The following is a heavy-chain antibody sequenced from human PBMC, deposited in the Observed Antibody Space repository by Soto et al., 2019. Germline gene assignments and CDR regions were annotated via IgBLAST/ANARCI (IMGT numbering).Heavy chain of an antibody. Sequence: GGSLRLSCAASGFTFSNAWMSWVRQAPGKGLEWVGRIKSKTDGGTTDYAAPVKGRFTISRDDSKNTLYLQMNSLKTEDTAVYYCTTERFNYDSSGSFDYWGQGTLVTVSS. CDR1: GFTFSNAW. D-gene: IGHD3-22*01. CDR2: IKSKTDGGTT. J-gene: IGHJ4*02. V-gene: IGHV3-15*01. CDR3: TTERFNYDSSGSFDY.